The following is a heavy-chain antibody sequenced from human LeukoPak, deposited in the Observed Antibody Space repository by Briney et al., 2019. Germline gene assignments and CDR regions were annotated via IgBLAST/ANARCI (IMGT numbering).Heavy chain of an antibody. CDR2: IYYSGNT. V-gene: IGHV4-59*08. J-gene: IGHJ4*02. Sequence: KSSETLSLTCTVSGGSISGYYWTWIRQPPGKGLEWIGFIYYSGNTNYNPSLKSRVTISVDTSKNHFSLKLSSVSAADRALYYCARAGYNFASGYHFDYWGQGTLVTVSS. CDR1: GGSISGYY. D-gene: IGHD1-1*01. CDR3: ARAGYNFASGYHFDY.